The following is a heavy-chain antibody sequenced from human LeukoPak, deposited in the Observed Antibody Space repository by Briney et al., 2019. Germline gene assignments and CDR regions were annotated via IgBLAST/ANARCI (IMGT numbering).Heavy chain of an antibody. V-gene: IGHV1-46*01. Sequence: ASVKVSCKASGYTFTSYYMHWVRQAPGQGLEWMGIINPSGGSTSYAQKFQGRVTMTRDTSTSTVYRELSSLRSEDTAVYYCARDPTLFGYYYYGMDVWGKGTTVTVSS. CDR1: GYTFTSYY. CDR3: ARDPTLFGYYYYGMDV. CDR2: INPSGGST. J-gene: IGHJ6*04. D-gene: IGHD2-21*01.